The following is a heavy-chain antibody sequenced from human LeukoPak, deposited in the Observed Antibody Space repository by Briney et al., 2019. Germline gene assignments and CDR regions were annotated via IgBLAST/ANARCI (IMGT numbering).Heavy chain of an antibody. CDR2: IYSGGST. Sequence: AGGSLRLSCAASGFTVSSNYMRWVRQAPGKGLEWVSVIYSGGSTYYADSVKGRFTISRDNSKNSLYLQMNSLRVEDTAVYYCAREPPWGSETFDIWGQGTMVTVSS. V-gene: IGHV3-53*01. J-gene: IGHJ3*02. CDR1: GFTVSSNY. CDR3: AREPPWGSETFDI. D-gene: IGHD3-16*01.